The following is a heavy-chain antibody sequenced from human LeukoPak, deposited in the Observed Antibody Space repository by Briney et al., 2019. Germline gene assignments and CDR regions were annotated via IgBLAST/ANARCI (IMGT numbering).Heavy chain of an antibody. Sequence: ASVKASCKASGYTFTSYDINWVRQATGQGLEWMGWMNPNSGNTGYAQKFQGRVTMTRNTSISTAYMELSSLRSEDTAVYSCARGARWRSYRFDYWGQGTLVTVSS. V-gene: IGHV1-8*01. D-gene: IGHD1-26*01. CDR3: ARGARWRSYRFDY. CDR1: GYTFTSYD. CDR2: MNPNSGNT. J-gene: IGHJ4*02.